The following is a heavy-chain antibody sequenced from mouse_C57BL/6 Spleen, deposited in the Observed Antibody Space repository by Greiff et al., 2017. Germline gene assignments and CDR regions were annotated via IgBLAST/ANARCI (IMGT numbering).Heavy chain of an antibody. CDR1: VYSITSGYY. D-gene: IGHD1-1*01. Sequence: EVQLQQSGPGLVKPSQSLSLTCSVTVYSITSGYYWNWIRQFPGNNLEWMGYISYDGSNNYNPSLKNRISITRDTSKNQFFLKLNSVTTEDTATYYCAIRSNYYGSSYWYCDVWGTGTTVTVSS. J-gene: IGHJ1*03. V-gene: IGHV3-6*01. CDR2: ISYDGSN. CDR3: AIRSNYYGSSYWYCDV.